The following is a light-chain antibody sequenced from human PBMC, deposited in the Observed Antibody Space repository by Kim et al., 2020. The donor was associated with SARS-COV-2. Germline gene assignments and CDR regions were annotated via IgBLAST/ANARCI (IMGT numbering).Light chain of an antibody. Sequence: VSPGQTARVTCSGDKLGDKYVCWYQQQPGQSPVLVIYQDTKRPSGIPERFSGSNSGNTATLTISGTQAMDEADYYCQAWDSSTHVVFGGGTKLTVL. CDR2: QDT. J-gene: IGLJ2*01. CDR1: KLGDKY. CDR3: QAWDSSTHVV. V-gene: IGLV3-1*01.